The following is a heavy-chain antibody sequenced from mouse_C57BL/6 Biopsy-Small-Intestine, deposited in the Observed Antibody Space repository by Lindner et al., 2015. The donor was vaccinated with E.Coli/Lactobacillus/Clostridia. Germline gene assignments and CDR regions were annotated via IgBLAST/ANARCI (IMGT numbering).Heavy chain of an antibody. CDR2: IYPGDGDT. CDR3: ARKDSSGPFAY. D-gene: IGHD3-2*02. Sequence: VQLQESGPELVKPGASVKISCKASGFAFGNSWMNWMRQRPGMGLEWIGRIYPGDGDTNYNGKFKARATLTADRSSTTAYVQLSSLTSEDSAVYFCARKDSSGPFAYWGQGTLVTVSA. CDR1: GFAFGNSW. J-gene: IGHJ3*01. V-gene: IGHV1-82*01.